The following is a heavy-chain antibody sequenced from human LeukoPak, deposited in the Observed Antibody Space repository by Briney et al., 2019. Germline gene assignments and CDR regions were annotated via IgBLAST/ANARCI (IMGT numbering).Heavy chain of an antibody. V-gene: IGHV3-33*06. J-gene: IGHJ4*02. CDR2: IWYDGSNK. D-gene: IGHD6-19*01. Sequence: GGSLRLSCAPSGFTFSSYGMHCVRHAPGGGLEWVAVIWYDGSNKYYADSVKGRFTISRDNSKNTLYLQMNSLRAEDTAVYYCAKDGGGYSSGWYYFDYWGQGTLVTVSS. CDR3: AKDGGGYSSGWYYFDY. CDR1: GFTFSSYG.